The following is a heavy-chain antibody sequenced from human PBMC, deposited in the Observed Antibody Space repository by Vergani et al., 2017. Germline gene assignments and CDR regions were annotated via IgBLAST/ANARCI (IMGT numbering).Heavy chain of an antibody. D-gene: IGHD6-13*01. J-gene: IGHJ4*02. V-gene: IGHV3-23*01. Sequence: EVQLLESGGGLVQPGGSLRLSCAASGFTFSSYAMSWVRQAPGKGLEWVSAIMGSGGSTYYADSVKGRFTISRDNSKNTLYLQMNSLRADDTAIYYCAKLPLESCWYDEVAYWGQGTLVTVSS. CDR3: AKLPLESCWYDEVAY. CDR1: GFTFSSYA. CDR2: IMGSGGST.